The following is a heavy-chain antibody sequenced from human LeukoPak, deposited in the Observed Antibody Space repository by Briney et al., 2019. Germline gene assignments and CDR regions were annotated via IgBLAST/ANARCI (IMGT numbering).Heavy chain of an antibody. CDR1: GFTFSSYG. D-gene: IGHD3-10*01. J-gene: IGHJ5*02. CDR3: AKAYYGSGSPLDWFDP. V-gene: IGHV3-30*18. Sequence: PGGSLRLSCAASGFTFSSYGMHWVRQAPGKGLEWVAIISYDGSKKYYGDSVKGRFTISRDNSKNTLYLQINSLRAEDTAVYYCAKAYYGSGSPLDWFDPWGQGTLVTVSS. CDR2: ISYDGSKK.